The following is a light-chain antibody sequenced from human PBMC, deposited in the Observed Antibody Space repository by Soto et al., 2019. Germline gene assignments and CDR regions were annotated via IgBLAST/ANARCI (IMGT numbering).Light chain of an antibody. CDR2: ELS. CDR1: SSDVGGYNY. V-gene: IGLV2-14*01. CDR3: SSYTSSSTIYV. J-gene: IGLJ1*01. Sequence: QSVLTQPASVPGSPGQSFTMSCTGTSSDVGGYNYVSWYQQHPGKAPKLMIYELSNRPSGVSNRFSGSKSGNTASLTISGLQAEDEADYYCSSYTSSSTIYVFGTGTKGIVL.